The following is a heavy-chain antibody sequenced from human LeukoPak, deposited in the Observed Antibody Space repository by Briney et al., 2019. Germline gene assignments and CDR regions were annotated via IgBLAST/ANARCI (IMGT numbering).Heavy chain of an antibody. CDR1: GYTFTGYY. Sequence: SVKVSCKASGYTFTGYYIHWVRQAPGQGLEWMGRIIPIFGIANYAQKFQGRVTITADKSTSTAYMELSSLRSEDTAVYYCAVVTSLGGFDYWGQGTLVTVSS. D-gene: IGHD2-21*02. V-gene: IGHV1-69*02. CDR3: AVVTSLGGFDY. J-gene: IGHJ4*02. CDR2: IIPIFGIA.